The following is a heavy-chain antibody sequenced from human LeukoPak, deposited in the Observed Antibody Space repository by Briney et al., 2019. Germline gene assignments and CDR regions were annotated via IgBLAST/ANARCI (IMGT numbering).Heavy chain of an antibody. CDR2: INHSGST. Sequence: PSETLSLTCAVSGGSISSSNWWSWVRQPPGKGLEWIGEINHSGSTNYNPSLKSRVTISVDTSKNQFSLKLSSVTAADTAVYYCARAIVVVPAAMYYYYYGMDVWGQGTTVTVSS. J-gene: IGHJ6*02. CDR1: GGSISSSNW. D-gene: IGHD2-2*01. V-gene: IGHV4-4*02. CDR3: ARAIVVVPAAMYYYYYGMDV.